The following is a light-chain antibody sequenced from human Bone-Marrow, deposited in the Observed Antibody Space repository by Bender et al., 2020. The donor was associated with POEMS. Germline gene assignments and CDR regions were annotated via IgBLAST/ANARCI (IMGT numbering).Light chain of an antibody. CDR3: CSYAGSTTFYV. V-gene: IGLV2-14*03. CDR1: SSDIGGHDY. CDR2: DVS. Sequence: QSALTQPASVSGSPGQSVTVSCAGTSSDIGGHDYVSWYQQHPGKVPKLIIYDVSNRPSGVSNRFSGSRSGDTASLTISGLQADDEADYYCCSYAGSTTFYVFGTATKVTVL. J-gene: IGLJ1*01.